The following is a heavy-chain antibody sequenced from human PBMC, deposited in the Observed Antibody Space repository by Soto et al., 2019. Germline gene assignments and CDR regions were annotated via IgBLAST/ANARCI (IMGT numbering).Heavy chain of an antibody. D-gene: IGHD3-22*01. V-gene: IGHV4-30-4*01. CDR1: GASVSSGDYY. J-gene: IGHJ3*02. Sequence: QVQLQESGPGLVKPSQTLSLTCTVSGASVSSGDYYWSWIRQPPGKGLEWIGYINNSGNIYYNPSRKSQVAKSVDTSKNQCPLKVISSAAADTTIHYCDILWRDTRGYWAFDIWGQGTMVTVSS. CDR2: INNSGNI. CDR3: DILWRDTRGYWAFDI.